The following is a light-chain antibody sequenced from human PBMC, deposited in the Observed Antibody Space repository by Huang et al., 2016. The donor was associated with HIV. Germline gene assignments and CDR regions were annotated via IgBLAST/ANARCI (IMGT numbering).Light chain of an antibody. V-gene: IGKV3-15*01. CDR3: QQYRNWPPLT. CDR1: QSVGGG. J-gene: IGKJ3*01. CDR2: GAS. Sequence: EIVMTQSPVTLSVSPGESATLSCRASQSVGGGLACDQHKPGQGPRLLIYGASTRATGIPDRFSGSGSGTDFTLTISSLQSEDSAVYYCQQYRNWPPLTFGPGTKVDIK.